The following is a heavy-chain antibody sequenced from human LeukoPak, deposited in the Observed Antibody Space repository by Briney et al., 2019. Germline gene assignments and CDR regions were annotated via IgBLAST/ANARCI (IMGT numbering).Heavy chain of an antibody. D-gene: IGHD1-26*01. Sequence: SETLSLTRAVSGGSISSSNWWSWVRQPPGKGLDWIGEIYHSGSTYYNPSLKSRVTISVDRSKNQFSLKLSSVTAADTAVYYCARIVIVGATEAAHCDYWGQGTLVTVSS. CDR2: IYHSGST. J-gene: IGHJ4*02. CDR3: ARIVIVGATEAAHCDY. V-gene: IGHV4-4*02. CDR1: GGSISSSNW.